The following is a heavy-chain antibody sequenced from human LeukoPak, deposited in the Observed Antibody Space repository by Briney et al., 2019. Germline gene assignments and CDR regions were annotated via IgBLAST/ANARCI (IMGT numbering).Heavy chain of an antibody. CDR2: IKSKTDGGTT. CDR3: TTGDAPVVITSDWFDP. Sequence: PGGSLRPSCAASGFTFSNAWMSWVRQAPGKGLEWVGRIKSKTDGGTTDYAAPVKGRFTISRDDSKNTLYLQMNSLKTEDTAVYYCTTGDAPVVITSDWFDPWGQGTLVTVSS. CDR1: GFTFSNAW. J-gene: IGHJ5*02. D-gene: IGHD3-22*01. V-gene: IGHV3-15*01.